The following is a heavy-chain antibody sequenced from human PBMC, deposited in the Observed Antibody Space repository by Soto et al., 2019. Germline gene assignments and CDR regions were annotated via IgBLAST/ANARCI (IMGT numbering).Heavy chain of an antibody. Sequence: EVQLVESGGGLVQPGGSLRLSCAASGFTFSSYSMNWVHQAPGKGLEWVSYISSSSSTIYYADSVKGRFTISRDNAKNSLYLQMNSLRAEDTAVYYCARYSLYFDWSDDAFDIWGQGTMVTVSS. CDR2: ISSSSSTI. V-gene: IGHV3-48*01. D-gene: IGHD3-9*01. CDR3: ARYSLYFDWSDDAFDI. CDR1: GFTFSSYS. J-gene: IGHJ3*02.